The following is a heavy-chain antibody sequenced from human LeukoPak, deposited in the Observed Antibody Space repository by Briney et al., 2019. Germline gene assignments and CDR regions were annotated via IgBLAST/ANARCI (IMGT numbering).Heavy chain of an antibody. V-gene: IGHV3-23*01. CDR3: ARDYYDILTGYCLDY. Sequence: PGGSLRLSCVASGLTFSSHAMTWVRQAPGKGLEWVSGITGSGGRTYHAESVKGRFTISRDNSRNTLYLQMNNLRAEDTAVYYCARDYYDILTGYCLDYWGQGTLVTVSS. CDR1: GLTFSSHA. J-gene: IGHJ4*02. D-gene: IGHD3-9*01. CDR2: ITGSGGRT.